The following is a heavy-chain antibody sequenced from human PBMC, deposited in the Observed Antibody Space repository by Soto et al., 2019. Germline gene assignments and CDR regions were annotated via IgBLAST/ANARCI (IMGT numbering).Heavy chain of an antibody. CDR3: ARLQAAAGDNDLTFDY. V-gene: IGHV5-10-1*01. D-gene: IGHD6-13*01. Sequence: KVSCKASGYTFTNFGISWVRQMPGKGLEWMGRIDPSDSYTNYSPSFQGHVTISADKSISTAYLQWSSLKASDTAMYHCARLQAAAGDNDLTFDYWG. J-gene: IGHJ4*01. CDR2: IDPSDSYT. CDR1: GYTFTNFG.